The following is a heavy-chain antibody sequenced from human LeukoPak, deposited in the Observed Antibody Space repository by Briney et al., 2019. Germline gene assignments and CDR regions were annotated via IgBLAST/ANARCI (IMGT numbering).Heavy chain of an antibody. CDR2: INPNSGGT. CDR3: ARDLLWFGELARPSAP. Sequence: ASVTVSCKASGYTFTGYYMHWVRQAPGQGLEWMGWINPNSGGTNYAQKFQGRVTMTRDTSISTAYMELSRLRSDDTAVYYCARDLLWFGELARPSAPWGQGTLVTVSS. J-gene: IGHJ5*02. CDR1: GYTFTGYY. V-gene: IGHV1-2*02. D-gene: IGHD3-10*01.